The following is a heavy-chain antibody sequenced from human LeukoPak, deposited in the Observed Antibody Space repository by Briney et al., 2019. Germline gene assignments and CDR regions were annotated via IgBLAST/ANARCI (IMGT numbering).Heavy chain of an antibody. V-gene: IGHV4-39*01. CDR1: GGFISGSNYY. Sequence: PSVTLSLTCTVSGGFISGSNYYWGWIRQPPGKGLEWIGSIYDSGSTYYNPSLKSRVTISVDTSKNQFTLKLSSADHADTAVYYCARQSVYDYSARSDSFDYGGQGTLVTVSS. D-gene: IGHD5/OR15-5a*01. CDR3: ARQSVYDYSARSDSFDY. J-gene: IGHJ4*02. CDR2: IYDSGST.